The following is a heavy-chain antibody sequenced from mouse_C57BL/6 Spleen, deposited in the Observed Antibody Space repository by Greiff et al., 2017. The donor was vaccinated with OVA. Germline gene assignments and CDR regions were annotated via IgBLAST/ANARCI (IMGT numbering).Heavy chain of an antibody. CDR3: ARNYGNPHWYFDV. D-gene: IGHD2-1*01. Sequence: QVQLKESGAELVKPGASVKMSCKASGFTFTTYPIEWMKQNHGKSLEWIGNFHPYNDDIKYNEKFKGKATLTVEKSSSTVYLELSRLTSDDSAVYYCARNYGNPHWYFDVWGTGTTVTVSS. CDR1: GFTFTTYP. J-gene: IGHJ1*03. V-gene: IGHV1-47*01. CDR2: FHPYNDDI.